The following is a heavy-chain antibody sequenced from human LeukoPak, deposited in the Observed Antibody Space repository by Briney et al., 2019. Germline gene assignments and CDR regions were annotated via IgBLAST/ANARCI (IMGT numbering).Heavy chain of an antibody. CDR1: RFTFSNAW. V-gene: IGHV3-15*01. J-gene: IGHJ4*02. D-gene: IGHD4-17*01. Sequence: PGGSLRLSCEASRFTFSNAWRSWVRQAPGKGLEWVGHIKSKTDGGTADYAAPVKGRFTISRDDSRNTLYLQMNSLKTEDTAVYYCATDRDYGDYPEYYFDYWGQGTLVTVSS. CDR3: ATDRDYGDYPEYYFDY. CDR2: IKSKTDGGTA.